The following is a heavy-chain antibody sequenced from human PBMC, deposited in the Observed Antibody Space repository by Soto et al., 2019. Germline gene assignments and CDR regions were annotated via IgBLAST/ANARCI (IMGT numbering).Heavy chain of an antibody. Sequence: GGSLRLSCVASGFTFSSYVMSWVRQAPGKGLEWVSSISNSGGSTYYADSVKGRFTISRDNSKNTLYLQMNSLRAEDTAVYYCAKEDVGGYYYSGLWGRGTLVTVSS. J-gene: IGHJ4*02. CDR2: ISNSGGST. CDR1: GFTFSSYV. D-gene: IGHD1-26*01. V-gene: IGHV3-23*01. CDR3: AKEDVGGYYYSGL.